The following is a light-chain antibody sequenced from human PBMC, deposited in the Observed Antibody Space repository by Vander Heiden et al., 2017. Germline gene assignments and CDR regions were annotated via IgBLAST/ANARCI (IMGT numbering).Light chain of an antibody. J-gene: IGKJ2*01. V-gene: IGKV3-20*01. Sequence: EMEFLQSPGTLSLSPGERATLYCRASQSVRSNYLTWYQQKPGQAPRVLIYGASSRATGSPDRFSGSGSGTDFTLTISRLEPEDFAVYYCQQYGNSPPYTFGQGTKVEIK. CDR2: GAS. CDR3: QQYGNSPPYT. CDR1: QSVRSNY.